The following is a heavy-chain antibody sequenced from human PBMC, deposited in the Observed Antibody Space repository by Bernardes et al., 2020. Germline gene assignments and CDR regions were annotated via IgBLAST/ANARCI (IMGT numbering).Heavy chain of an antibody. V-gene: IGHV3-43*01. J-gene: IGHJ4*02. Sequence: GGSLRLSCAASGFTFDDYTMHWVRQAPGKGLEWVSLISWDGGSTYYADSVKGRFTISRDNSKNSLYLQMNSLRTEDTALYYCAKDGITFGGVIVLFDYWGQGTLVTVSS. D-gene: IGHD3-16*02. CDR1: GFTFDDYT. CDR2: ISWDGGST. CDR3: AKDGITFGGVIVLFDY.